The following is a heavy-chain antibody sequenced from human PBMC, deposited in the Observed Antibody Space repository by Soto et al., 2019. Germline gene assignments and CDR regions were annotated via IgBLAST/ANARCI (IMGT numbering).Heavy chain of an antibody. CDR1: GFTFSSYG. D-gene: IGHD2-2*01. J-gene: IGHJ5*02. V-gene: IGHV3-30*18. CDR3: AKGALGCISTSCYALWWFDP. CDR2: ISYDGSNK. Sequence: QVQLVESGGGVVQPGRSLRLSCAASGFTFSSYGMHWVRQAPGKGLEWVAVISYDGSNKYYADSVKGRFTISRDNSKNTLYLQMNSLRAEDTAVYYCAKGALGCISTSCYALWWFDPWGQGTLVTVSS.